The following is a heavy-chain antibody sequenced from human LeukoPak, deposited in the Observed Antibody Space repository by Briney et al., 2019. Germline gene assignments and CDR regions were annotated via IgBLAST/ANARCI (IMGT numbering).Heavy chain of an antibody. J-gene: IGHJ4*02. CDR2: ISSCGSTI. Sequence: GGSLRLSCAASGFTFSDYYMSWIRQAPGKGLEWVSYISSCGSTIYYADSVKGRFTISRDNAKNSLYVQMNSLRDEDTAVYYCARVGYSGWNLEYWGQGTLVTVSS. CDR3: ARVGYSGWNLEY. V-gene: IGHV3-11*04. D-gene: IGHD5-12*01. CDR1: GFTFSDYY.